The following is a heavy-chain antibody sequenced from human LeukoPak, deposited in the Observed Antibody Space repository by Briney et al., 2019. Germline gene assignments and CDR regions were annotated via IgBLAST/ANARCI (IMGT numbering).Heavy chain of an antibody. CDR3: ARGYSYGSNWFDP. J-gene: IGHJ5*02. V-gene: IGHV4-34*01. Sequence: SETLSLTCAVYGGSFSGYYWSWIRQPPGKGLEWIGEINHSGSTNYNPSLKSRVTISVDTPKNQFSLKLSSVAAADTAVYYCARGYSYGSNWFDPWGQGTLVTVSS. CDR2: INHSGST. CDR1: GGSFSGYY. D-gene: IGHD5-18*01.